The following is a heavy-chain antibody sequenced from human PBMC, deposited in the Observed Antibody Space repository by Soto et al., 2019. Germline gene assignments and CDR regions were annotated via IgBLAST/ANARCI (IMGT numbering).Heavy chain of an antibody. CDR2: ISPYNDYT. CDR1: GYTFIRYG. V-gene: IGHV1-8*01. Sequence: ASVKVSCKAAGYTFIRYGIAWVRQAPGQGLEWMGWISPYNDYTVYAQKFQGRVSMTGNTSISTVYMELSSLRSEDTAVYYCARGWRDYSSDYVEGGNWFDPWGQGTLVTVSS. J-gene: IGHJ5*02. CDR3: ARGWRDYSSDYVEGGNWFDP. D-gene: IGHD3-22*01.